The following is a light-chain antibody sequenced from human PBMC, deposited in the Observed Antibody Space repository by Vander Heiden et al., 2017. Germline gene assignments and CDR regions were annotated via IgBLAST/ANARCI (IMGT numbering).Light chain of an antibody. V-gene: IGLV1-47*01. J-gene: IGLJ2*01. CDR2: GNN. CDR3: AAWDDSLSGLV. Sequence: QSVLTQPPAPSGPPGPRVTISCSGSSYTIASNYVYWYQQLPGTAPKLLIYGNNQRPSGVPDRFSGSKSGTSASLAISGLRSEDEADYYCAAWDDSLSGLVFGGGTKLTVL. CDR1: SYTIASNY.